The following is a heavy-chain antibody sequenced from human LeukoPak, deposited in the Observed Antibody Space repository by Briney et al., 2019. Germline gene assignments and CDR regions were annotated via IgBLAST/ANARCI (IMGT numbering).Heavy chain of an antibody. D-gene: IGHD4-17*01. J-gene: IGHJ3*02. Sequence: ASVKVSCKASGYTFTSYAMNWVRQAPGQGLEWMGWINTNTGNPTYAQGFTGRFVYSLDTSVSTAYLQISSLKAEDTAVYYCAMDDALYTVTTSGAFDIWGQGTMVTVSS. CDR1: GYTFTSYA. V-gene: IGHV7-4-1*02. CDR3: AMDDALYTVTTSGAFDI. CDR2: INTNTGNP.